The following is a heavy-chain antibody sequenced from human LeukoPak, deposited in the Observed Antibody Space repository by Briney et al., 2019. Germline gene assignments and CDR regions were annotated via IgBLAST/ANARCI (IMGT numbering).Heavy chain of an antibody. CDR2: INHSGST. J-gene: IGHJ4*02. Sequence: SETLSLTCAVYGGSFSGYYWSWIRQPPGKGLEWIGEINHSGSTNYNPSLKSRVTISVDTSKNQFSLKLSSVTAADTAVYYCARVEGCSSTSCYPDYWGQGTLVTVSS. V-gene: IGHV4-34*01. CDR1: GGSFSGYY. CDR3: ARVEGCSSTSCYPDY. D-gene: IGHD2-2*01.